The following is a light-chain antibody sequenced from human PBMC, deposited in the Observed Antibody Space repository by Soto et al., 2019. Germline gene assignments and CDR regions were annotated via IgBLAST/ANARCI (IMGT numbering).Light chain of an antibody. J-gene: IGKJ1*01. V-gene: IGKV1-5*01. CDR1: QGVRNW. CDR3: QQYNSYPWT. Sequence: DIQMTQSPSSLSASVGDRVTITCRASQGVRNWLAWYQQKPGKAPKLLIYDASSLESGVPSRLSGSGSGTEFTLTISSLQPDDFATYYCQQYNSYPWTFGQGTKVDIK. CDR2: DAS.